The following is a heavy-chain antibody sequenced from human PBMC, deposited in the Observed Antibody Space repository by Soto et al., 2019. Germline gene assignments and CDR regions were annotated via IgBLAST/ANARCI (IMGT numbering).Heavy chain of an antibody. Sequence: EVQLLESGGGLVQPGGSLRLSCAASGFTFNNYAMSWVRQAPGKGLGWVSAISGGGDTTSYAYSVKGRFTVSRDGSKNTLYVQMNSLRAEDTAVYYCAKGRGGSGSLTPRVDFCGQGTLVTVSS. CDR2: ISGGGDTT. J-gene: IGHJ4*02. V-gene: IGHV3-23*01. D-gene: IGHD3-10*01. CDR1: GFTFNNYA. CDR3: AKGRGGSGSLTPRVDF.